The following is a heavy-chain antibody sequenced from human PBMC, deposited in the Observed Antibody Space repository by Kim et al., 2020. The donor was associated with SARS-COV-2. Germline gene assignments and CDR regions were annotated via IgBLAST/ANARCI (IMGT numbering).Heavy chain of an antibody. D-gene: IGHD2-2*01. CDR1: GVTVGSAA. CDR3: ARSISSRTNWFDL. CDR2: RSYYGSNK. V-gene: IGHV3-30-3*01. Sequence: GGSLRLACAFSGVTVGSAAEYEVIQAAGNGQERVAVRSYYGSNKYDAYSVKGRFTISGDNSRKTVFLQMNSLRAEDKAVYYCARSISSRTNWFDLWGQGTLVPVSS. J-gene: IGHJ5*02.